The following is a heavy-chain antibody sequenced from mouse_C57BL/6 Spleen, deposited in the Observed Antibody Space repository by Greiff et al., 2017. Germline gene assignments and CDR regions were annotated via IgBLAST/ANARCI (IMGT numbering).Heavy chain of an antibody. Sequence: VQLQQPGAELVKPGASVKLSCKASGFTFTSYWMQWVQQRPGKGLEWIGEIDTSDSYTNNNQKFKGKATLTVDTSSSTAYMQLSSLTSEDSAVYYCARRQLRLTFDYWGQGTTLTVSS. CDR1: GFTFTSYW. CDR2: IDTSDSYT. J-gene: IGHJ2*01. V-gene: IGHV1-50*01. CDR3: ARRQLRLTFDY. D-gene: IGHD3-2*02.